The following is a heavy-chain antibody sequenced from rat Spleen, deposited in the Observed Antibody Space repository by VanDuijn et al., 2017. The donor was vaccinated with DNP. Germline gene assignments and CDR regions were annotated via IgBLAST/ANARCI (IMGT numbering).Heavy chain of an antibody. CDR2: IKAKSNNYAT. CDR1: GFTFSTAW. Sequence: EVQVLESGGGLVQPGNSLKLSCATSGFTFSTAWMYWYRQFPEKRLEWVARIKAKSNNYATDYTESVKGRFTISRDDSKSSIYLQMNNLKEEDTAIYYCSRHPTHSHFDYWGQGVMVTVSS. V-gene: IGHV6-6*01. J-gene: IGHJ2*01. D-gene: IGHD1-11*01. CDR3: SRHPTHSHFDY.